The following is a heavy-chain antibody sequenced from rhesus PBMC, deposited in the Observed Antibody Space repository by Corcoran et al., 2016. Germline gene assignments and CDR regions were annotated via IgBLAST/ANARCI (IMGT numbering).Heavy chain of an antibody. CDR1: GFSFSDYY. CDR3: ARALGGY. CDR2: SNYTGGSN. J-gene: IGHJ4*01. Sequence: EVQLVESGGGLVQTGGSLRLSCAASGFSFSDYYMYWFRQSPGKGQEWVSGSNYTGGSNYYADCVKGRINISRENAKNILYLQMDSLRAEDTAVYYCARALGGYWGQGVLVTVSS. D-gene: IGHD5-42*01. V-gene: IGHV3S18*01.